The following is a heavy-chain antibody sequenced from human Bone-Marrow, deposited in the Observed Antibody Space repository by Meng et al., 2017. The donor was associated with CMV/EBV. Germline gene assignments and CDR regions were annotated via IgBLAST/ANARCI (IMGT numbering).Heavy chain of an antibody. V-gene: IGHV1-18*01. CDR2: GSPYNGNT. CDR3: ARDHDILVLPAPEPGDY. D-gene: IGHD2-2*01. J-gene: IGHJ4*02. CDR1: GYNFTRHG. Sequence: GESLKISCKASGYNFTRHGISWVRQAPGQGLEWIGWGSPYNGNTNYAQKFQGRVTMTTDTSTSTAFMELRSLTSDDTAMYYCARDHDILVLPAPEPGDYWGQGTLVTVSS.